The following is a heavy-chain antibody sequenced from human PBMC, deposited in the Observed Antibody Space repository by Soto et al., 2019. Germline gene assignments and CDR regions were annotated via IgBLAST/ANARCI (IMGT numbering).Heavy chain of an antibody. D-gene: IGHD3-22*01. J-gene: IGHJ4*02. CDR3: ARSDTTGYQNFDY. CDR2: VYPGDSDT. V-gene: IGHV5-51*01. CDR1: GYNFANYW. Sequence: PGESLKISCKASGYNFANYWIGWVRQMPGKGLEWMGIVYPGDSDTRYSPSFQGQVTISADKSISTAYLQWSSLKASDTAMYYCARSDTTGYQNFDYWGQGALVTVSS.